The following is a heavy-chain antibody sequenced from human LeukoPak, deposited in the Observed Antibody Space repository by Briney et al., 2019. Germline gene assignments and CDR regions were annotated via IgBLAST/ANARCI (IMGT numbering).Heavy chain of an antibody. Sequence: SETLSLTCTVSGGSISSSGYYWSWIRQHPGKGLEWIGYIYYSGSTYYNPSLKSRVTISVDTSKNQFSLKLSSVTAADTAVYYCARGGGDVGYFDYWGQGTLVTVSS. CDR2: IYYSGST. CDR1: GGSISSSGYY. CDR3: ARGGGDVGYFDY. D-gene: IGHD4-17*01. V-gene: IGHV4-31*03. J-gene: IGHJ4*02.